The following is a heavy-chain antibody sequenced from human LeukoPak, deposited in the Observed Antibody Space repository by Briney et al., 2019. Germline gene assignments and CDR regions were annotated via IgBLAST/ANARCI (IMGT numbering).Heavy chain of an antibody. CDR3: ARVYYGSGSLYYYYYYMDV. J-gene: IGHJ6*03. CDR2: ISYDGSNK. Sequence: PGGSLRLSCAASGFTFSSYAMHWVRQAPGKGLEWVAVISYDGSNKYYADSVKGRFTISRDNSKNTLYLQMNRLRAEDTAVYYCARVYYGSGSLYYYYYYMDVWGKGTTVTISS. D-gene: IGHD3-10*01. V-gene: IGHV3-30*14. CDR1: GFTFSSYA.